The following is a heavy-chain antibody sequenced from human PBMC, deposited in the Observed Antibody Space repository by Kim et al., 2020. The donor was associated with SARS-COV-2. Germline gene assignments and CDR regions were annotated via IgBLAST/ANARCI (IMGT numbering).Heavy chain of an antibody. V-gene: IGHV1-18*01. CDR2: ISAYNGNT. D-gene: IGHD5-18*01. CDR1: GYTFTSYG. CDR3: AKSARGYSYGYLGPDH. Sequence: ASVKVSCKASGYTFTSYGISWVRQAPGQGLEWMGWISAYNGNTNYAQKVQGRVTMTTDTSTSTAFMELRSLRFNDTAVYYCAKSARGYSYGYLGPDHWGQGTLVTVSS. J-gene: IGHJ4*02.